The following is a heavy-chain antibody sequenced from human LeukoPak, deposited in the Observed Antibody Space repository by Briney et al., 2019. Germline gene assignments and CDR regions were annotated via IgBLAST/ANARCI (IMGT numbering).Heavy chain of an antibody. J-gene: IGHJ6*02. CDR2: INWNGGSV. CDR3: AKDSQIGSSWYYHYYYGMDV. D-gene: IGHD6-13*01. Sequence: GGSLRLSCAASGLTFDDYGISWVRQAPGKGLEWVSHINWNGGSVAYADSVKGRFTISRDDARNSLHLQMNSLRAEDTAVYYCAKDSQIGSSWYYHYYYGMDVWGQGTTVTVSS. CDR1: GLTFDDYG. V-gene: IGHV3-20*04.